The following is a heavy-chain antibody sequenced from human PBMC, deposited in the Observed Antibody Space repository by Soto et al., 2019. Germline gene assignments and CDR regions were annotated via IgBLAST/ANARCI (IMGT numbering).Heavy chain of an antibody. CDR3: ARALPPGSSSWYPGWFDP. CDR1: GYTFTGYY. V-gene: IGHV1-2*04. CDR2: INPNSGGT. D-gene: IGHD6-13*01. J-gene: IGHJ5*02. Sequence: QVQLVQSGAEVKKPGASVKVSCKASGYTFTGYYMHWVRQAPGQGLEWMGWINPNSGGTNYAQKFQGWVTTTRDTSISTAYMEVSRLRSDDTAVYHCARALPPGSSSWYPGWFDPWGQGTLVTVSS.